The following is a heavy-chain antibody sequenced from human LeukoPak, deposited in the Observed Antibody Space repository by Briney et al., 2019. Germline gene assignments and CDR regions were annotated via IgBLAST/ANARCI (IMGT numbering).Heavy chain of an antibody. J-gene: IGHJ6*02. CDR2: ISSTKTYI. CDR3: AREPESRYDFWSGYSHTIYGMDV. V-gene: IGHV3-21*01. Sequence: GGSLRLSCAVSGFTFSSYTMHWVRQAPGKGLEWVSSISSTKTYIYYADSVKGRFTISRDNAKNSLYLQMNSLRAEDTAVYYCAREPESRYDFWSGYSHTIYGMDVWGQGTTVTVSS. CDR1: GFTFSSYT. D-gene: IGHD3-3*01.